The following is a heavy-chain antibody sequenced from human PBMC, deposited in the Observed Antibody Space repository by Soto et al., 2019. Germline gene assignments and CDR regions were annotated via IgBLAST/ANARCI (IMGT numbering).Heavy chain of an antibody. D-gene: IGHD6-6*01. CDR1: GFSLSTSGMC. CDR2: IDWDDDK. J-gene: IGHJ6*03. CDR3: ARLIAARPGYYYYYYMDV. V-gene: IGHV2-70*11. Sequence: TLSLTLTCTFSGFSLSTSGMCVSWIRQPPGKALEWLARIDWDDDKYYSTSLKTRLTISKDTSKNQVVLTMTNMDPVDTATYCCARLIAARPGYYYYYYMDVWGKGTTVTVSS.